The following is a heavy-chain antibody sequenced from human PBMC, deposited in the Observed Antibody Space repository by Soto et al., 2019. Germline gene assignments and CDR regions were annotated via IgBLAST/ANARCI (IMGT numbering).Heavy chain of an antibody. CDR2: IYYSGST. Sequence: PSETLSLTCTVSGGSISSYYWSWIRQPPGKGLEWIGYIYYSGSTNYNPSLKSRVNISVDTSKNQFSLKLSSVTAAVTAVYYCASTWGGRYEYIWGSYRSWFDPWGQGNLVNVSS. CDR3: ASTWGGRYEYIWGSYRSWFDP. J-gene: IGHJ5*02. V-gene: IGHV4-59*01. CDR1: GGSISSYY. D-gene: IGHD3-16*02.